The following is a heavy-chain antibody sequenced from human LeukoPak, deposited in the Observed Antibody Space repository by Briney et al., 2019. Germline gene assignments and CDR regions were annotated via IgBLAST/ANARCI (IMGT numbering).Heavy chain of an antibody. V-gene: IGHV1-2*02. CDR2: INPNSGGT. Sequence: ASVKVSCKAFGYTFTGYYMHWVRQAPGQGLEWMGWINPNSGGTNYAQKFQGRVTMTRDTSISTAYMELSRLRSDDTAVYYCARFPGYCSGGSCYGWFDPWGQGTLVTVSS. CDR1: GYTFTGYY. D-gene: IGHD2-15*01. J-gene: IGHJ5*02. CDR3: ARFPGYCSGGSCYGWFDP.